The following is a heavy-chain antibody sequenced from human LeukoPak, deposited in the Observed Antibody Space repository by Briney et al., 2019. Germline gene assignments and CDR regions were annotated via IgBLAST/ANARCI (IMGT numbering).Heavy chain of an antibody. CDR3: AHCSSTSCYYFDY. D-gene: IGHD2-2*01. J-gene: IGHJ4*02. CDR1: GFTFSTYA. Sequence: GGSLRLSCAVSGFTFSTYAMTWVRQAPGKGLEWVSAISGSGGSTYYADSVKGRFTISRDNSKNTLYLQMNSLRAEDTAVYYCAHCSSTSCYYFDYWGQGTLVTVSS. V-gene: IGHV3-23*01. CDR2: ISGSGGST.